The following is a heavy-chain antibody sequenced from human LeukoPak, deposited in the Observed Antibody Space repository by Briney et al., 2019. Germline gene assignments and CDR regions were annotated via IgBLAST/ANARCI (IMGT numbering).Heavy chain of an antibody. CDR3: ARGYCNSTTCYSSRDH. Sequence: ASVKVSCKTSGYTFTGYYMHWVRQAPGQGLEWMGWINPNSGGTNCAQKFQGRVTMTRDTSISTAYMEVSSLKSDDTAVYYCARGYCNSTTCYSSRDHWGQGTLVTVSS. CDR2: INPNSGGT. D-gene: IGHD2-2*01. J-gene: IGHJ5*02. CDR1: GYTFTGYY. V-gene: IGHV1-2*02.